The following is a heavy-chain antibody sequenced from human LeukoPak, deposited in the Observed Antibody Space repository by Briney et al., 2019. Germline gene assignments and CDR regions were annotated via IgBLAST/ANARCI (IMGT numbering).Heavy chain of an antibody. CDR1: GFTFSSYG. J-gene: IGHJ5*02. CDR2: ISYDGSNK. V-gene: IGHV3-30*18. Sequence: GGSLRLSCAASGFTFSSYGMHWVRQAPGKGLEWVAVISYDGSNKYYADSVKGRFTISRDNSKNTLYLQMNSLRAEDTAVYYCAKDPSVVPAAIRDPSWFDPWGQGTLVTVSS. D-gene: IGHD2-2*01. CDR3: AKDPSVVPAAIRDPSWFDP.